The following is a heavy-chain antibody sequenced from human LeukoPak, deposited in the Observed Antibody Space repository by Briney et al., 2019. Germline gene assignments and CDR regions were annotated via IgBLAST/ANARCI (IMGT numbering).Heavy chain of an antibody. Sequence: PSQTLSLTCTVSGGSISSGGYYWSWIRQHPGKGLEWIGYIYYSGSTYYNPSLKSRVTISVGTSKNQFSLKLSSVTAADTAVYYCARESRGYSSSWYNWFDPWGQGTLVTVSS. CDR2: IYYSGST. CDR3: ARESRGYSSSWYNWFDP. CDR1: GGSISSGGYY. J-gene: IGHJ5*02. V-gene: IGHV4-31*03. D-gene: IGHD6-13*01.